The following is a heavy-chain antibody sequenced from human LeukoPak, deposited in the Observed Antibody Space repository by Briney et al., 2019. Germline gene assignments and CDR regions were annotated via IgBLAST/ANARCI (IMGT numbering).Heavy chain of an antibody. V-gene: IGHV3-9*01. D-gene: IGHD5-24*01. CDR2: IYWNSGNT. CDR1: GFTFVDHA. J-gene: IGHJ4*02. CDR3: AKTLDGFWPQFDF. Sequence: GRSLRLSCVVSGFTFVDHAMHWVRQSPGKGLEWVSGIYWNSGNTGYADSVKGRFTISRDNSRNTVYLQMSSLRSDDTAIYYCAKTLDGFWPQFDFWGQGTMLTVSS.